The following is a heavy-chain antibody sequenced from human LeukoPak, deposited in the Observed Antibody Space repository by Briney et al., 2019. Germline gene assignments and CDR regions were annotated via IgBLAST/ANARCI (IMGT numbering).Heavy chain of an antibody. Sequence: ASVKVSCKASGYTFTGYYMHWVRQAPGQGLEWMGWINPNSGGTNYAQKFQGRVTMTRDTSISTAYMELGRLRSDDTAVYYCARDPPWYYDSSGYYIDYYYYMDVWGKGTTVTVSS. CDR2: INPNSGGT. V-gene: IGHV1-2*02. CDR1: GYTFTGYY. J-gene: IGHJ6*03. D-gene: IGHD3-22*01. CDR3: ARDPPWYYDSSGYYIDYYYYMDV.